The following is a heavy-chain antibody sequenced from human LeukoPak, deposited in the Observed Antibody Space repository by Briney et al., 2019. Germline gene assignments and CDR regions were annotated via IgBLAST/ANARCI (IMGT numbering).Heavy chain of an antibody. Sequence: GGSLRLSCAASGFTFSTYGMHWVRQAPGKGLEWVAFIRSDGSNKYYADSVKGRFTISRDNAKNTLYLQMNSLKVEDTAVYYCTRVFVGDEYSSSGYWGQGTLVTVSS. J-gene: IGHJ4*02. CDR3: TRVFVGDEYSSSGY. CDR1: GFTFSTYG. V-gene: IGHV3-30*02. CDR2: IRSDGSNK. D-gene: IGHD6-13*01.